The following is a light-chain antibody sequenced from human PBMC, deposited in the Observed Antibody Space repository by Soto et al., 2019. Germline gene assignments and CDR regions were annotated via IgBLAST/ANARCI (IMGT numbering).Light chain of an antibody. J-gene: IGKJ2*01. CDR3: QQYGRSPYT. V-gene: IGKV3-20*01. Sequence: EIVLTQSPGTLSLSPGERATLSCRASQSISSSYLAGYQQKPGQAPRLVIHGVSTRATGVPDRFSGSGSGTDFTLTISRLEPEDFAVYYCQQYGRSPYTFGQGTKLEIK. CDR1: QSISSSY. CDR2: GVS.